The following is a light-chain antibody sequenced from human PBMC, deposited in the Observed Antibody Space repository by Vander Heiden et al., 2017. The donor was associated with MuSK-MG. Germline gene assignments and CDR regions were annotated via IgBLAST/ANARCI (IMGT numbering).Light chain of an antibody. J-gene: IGKJ1*01. Sequence: DIQMTQSPSSLSASVGDRVTITCRAIQSISSYLNWYQQKPWKAPKLLIYAASRLQSGVPLRLSGSGSGTDFTLTISSLHPEDFATYYCQRSYSTPSRFGQGTKVEIK. CDR1: QSISSY. CDR2: AAS. V-gene: IGKV1-39*01. CDR3: QRSYSTPSR.